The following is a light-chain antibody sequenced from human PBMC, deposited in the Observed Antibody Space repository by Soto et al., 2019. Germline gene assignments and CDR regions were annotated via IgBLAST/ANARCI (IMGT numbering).Light chain of an antibody. CDR3: QQRSNWPPIT. CDR1: QSVSSN. CDR2: GAT. J-gene: IGKJ5*01. Sequence: EIVMTQSPATLSVSPGERATLSCRASQSVSSNLAWYQQKPGQAPRLLIYGATNRATGIPDRFSGSGSGTDFTLTISSLEPEDFAVYYCQQRSNWPPITFGQGTRLEIK. V-gene: IGKV3-11*01.